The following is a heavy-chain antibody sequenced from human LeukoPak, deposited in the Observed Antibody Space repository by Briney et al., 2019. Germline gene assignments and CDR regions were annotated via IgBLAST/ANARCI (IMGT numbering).Heavy chain of an antibody. J-gene: IGHJ6*03. CDR2: IKQDGSEK. CDR3: ARVYRYCSSTSCYLTEPKNYYYYYYMDV. CDR1: GFTFSSYW. D-gene: IGHD2-2*01. Sequence: GGSLRLSCAASGFTFSSYWMSWVRQAPGKGLEWVANIKQDGSEKYYVDSVKGRFTISRDNAKNSLYLQMNSLRAEDTAVYYCARVYRYCSSTSCYLTEPKNYYYYYYMDVRGKGTTVTVSS. V-gene: IGHV3-7*01.